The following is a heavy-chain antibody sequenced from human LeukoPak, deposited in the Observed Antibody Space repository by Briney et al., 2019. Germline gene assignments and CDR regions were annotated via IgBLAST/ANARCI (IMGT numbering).Heavy chain of an antibody. D-gene: IGHD3-3*01. CDR2: ISSSSSYI. CDR1: GFTFSSYS. V-gene: IGHV3-21*01. J-gene: IGHJ4*02. CDR3: ASGHITIFGAVKPNEAR. Sequence: PGGSLRLSCAASGFTFSSYSMNWVRQAPGKGLEWVSSISSSSSYIYYADSVKGRFTISRDNAKNTLYLQMNSLRAEDTAVYYCASGHITIFGAVKPNEARWGQGTLVTVSS.